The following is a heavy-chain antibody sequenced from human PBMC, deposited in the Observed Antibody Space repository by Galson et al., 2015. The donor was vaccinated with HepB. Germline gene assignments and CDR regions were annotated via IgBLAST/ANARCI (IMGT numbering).Heavy chain of an antibody. Sequence: SVKVSCKASGGTFSSYAISWVRQAPGQGLEWMGRIIPILGIANYAQKFQGRVTITADKSTSTAYMELSSLRSEDTAVYYCARETSRSPYYYYYMDVWGKGTTVTVSS. V-gene: IGHV1-69*04. CDR3: ARETSRSPYYYYYMDV. J-gene: IGHJ6*03. CDR2: IIPILGIA. CDR1: GGTFSSYA.